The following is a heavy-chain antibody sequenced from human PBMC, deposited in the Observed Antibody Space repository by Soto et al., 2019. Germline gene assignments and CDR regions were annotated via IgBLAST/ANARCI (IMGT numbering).Heavy chain of an antibody. V-gene: IGHV1-69*12. J-gene: IGHJ6*02. CDR3: ARDEDRLQLGGNYYYILDV. D-gene: IGHD5-12*01. CDR1: GGAFDNSA. CDR2: IMPIFRTP. Sequence: QVQLEQSGAEVKKPGSSVKVSCKASGGAFDNSAISWVRQAPGQGVEWMGGIMPIFRTPDYAQKFQGRVTITADESTSTAYMELSVLRSDDTAVYYCARDEDRLQLGGNYYYILDVWGQGTTVTVSS.